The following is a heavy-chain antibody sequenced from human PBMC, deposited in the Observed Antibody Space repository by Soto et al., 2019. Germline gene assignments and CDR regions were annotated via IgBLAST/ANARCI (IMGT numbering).Heavy chain of an antibody. CDR2: MSHSGGT. CDR3: ARVERGTVTTVVDAFDI. V-gene: IGHV4-34*01. D-gene: IGHD1-1*01. Sequence: QVQLQQWGAGLLKPSETLSLTCAVYGGFVSSGSYYWSWIRQPPGKGLEWIGEMSHSGGTHFNPSLKSGVTISVDTSKNQFSLRMSSVTAADTALYYCARVERGTVTTVVDAFDIWGPGTMVTVSS. J-gene: IGHJ3*02. CDR1: GGFVSSGSYY.